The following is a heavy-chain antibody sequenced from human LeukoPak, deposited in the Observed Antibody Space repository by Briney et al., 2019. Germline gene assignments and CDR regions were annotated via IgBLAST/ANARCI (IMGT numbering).Heavy chain of an antibody. J-gene: IGHJ3*02. V-gene: IGHV3-30*03. Sequence: GGSLRLSCAASGFTFSAYGMHWVRQAPGKGLEWVAVISYDGSNKYYADSVKGRFTISRDNSKNTLYLQMNSLRAEDTAVYYCYFSGYYYGVAFDIWGQGTMVTVSS. CDR2: ISYDGSNK. D-gene: IGHD3-22*01. CDR3: YFSGYYYGVAFDI. CDR1: GFTFSAYG.